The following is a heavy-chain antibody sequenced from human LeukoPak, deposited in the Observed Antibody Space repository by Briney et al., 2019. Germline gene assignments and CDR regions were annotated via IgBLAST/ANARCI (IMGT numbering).Heavy chain of an antibody. CDR3: AKAVGFGASYYYYGMDV. V-gene: IGHV3-23*01. CDR2: ISGSGGST. Sequence: GGSLRLSCAASGFTFSSYAMSWVRQAPGKGLEWVSAISGSGGSTYYAGSVKGRFTISRDNSKNTLYLQMNSLRAEDTAVYYCAKAVGFGASYYYYGMDVWGQGTTVTVSS. CDR1: GFTFSSYA. D-gene: IGHD3-10*01. J-gene: IGHJ6*02.